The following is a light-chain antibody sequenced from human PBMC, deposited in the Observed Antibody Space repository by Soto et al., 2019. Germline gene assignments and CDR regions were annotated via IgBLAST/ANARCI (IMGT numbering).Light chain of an antibody. V-gene: IGKV3-20*01. Sequence: EIVLTQSPGTLSLSPGERATLSCRASQRISSGYLAWYQQKPGQAPRLLIYGASSRTTDIPNRFSGSGSETDFTLTISRLEPEDFAVYYCQQYCTSPLTFGQGTKVEIK. CDR2: GAS. J-gene: IGKJ1*01. CDR3: QQYCTSPLT. CDR1: QRISSGY.